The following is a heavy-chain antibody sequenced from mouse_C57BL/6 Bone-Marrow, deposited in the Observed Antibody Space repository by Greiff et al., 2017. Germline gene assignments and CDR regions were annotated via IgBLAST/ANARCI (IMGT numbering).Heavy chain of an antibody. J-gene: IGHJ2*01. Sequence: QVQLKESGAELVKPGASVKMSCTASGYTFTTYPIEWMKQNHGKSLEWIGNFHPYNDDTKYNEKFKGKATLTVEKSSNTVYLELSRLTSDDSAVYYCARSSNFFYYFDYWGQGTTLTVSS. V-gene: IGHV1-47*01. D-gene: IGHD2-5*01. CDR3: ARSSNFFYYFDY. CDR1: GYTFTTYP. CDR2: FHPYNDDT.